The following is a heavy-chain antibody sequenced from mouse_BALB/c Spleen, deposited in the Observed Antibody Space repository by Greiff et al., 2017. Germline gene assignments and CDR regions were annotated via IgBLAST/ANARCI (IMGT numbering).Heavy chain of an antibody. CDR1: GFTFSSYA. D-gene: IGHD1-1*01. J-gene: IGHJ4*01. Sequence: EVQGVESGGGLVKPGGSLKLSCAASGFTFSSYAMSWVRQSPEKRLEWVAEISSGGSYTYYPDTVTGRFTISRDNAKNTLYLEMSSLRSEDTAMYYCARDDNYGAMDYWGQGTSVTVSS. CDR2: ISSGGSYT. CDR3: ARDDNYGAMDY. V-gene: IGHV5-9-4*01.